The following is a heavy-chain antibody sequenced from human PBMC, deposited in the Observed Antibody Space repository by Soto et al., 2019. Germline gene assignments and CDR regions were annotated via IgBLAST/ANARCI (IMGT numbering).Heavy chain of an antibody. J-gene: IGHJ3*02. V-gene: IGHV4-59*01. D-gene: IGHD3-22*01. CDR2: IYYSGST. CDR1: GGSISSYY. Sequence: QVQLQESGPGLVKPSETLSLTCTVSGGSISSYYWSWIRQPPGKGLEWIGYIYYSGSTNYNPSLKTRVTLSVDTSKNQSSRKLSSVTAADTAVYYCARGAGRYYDRGAFDIWGQGTMVTVSS. CDR3: ARGAGRYYDRGAFDI.